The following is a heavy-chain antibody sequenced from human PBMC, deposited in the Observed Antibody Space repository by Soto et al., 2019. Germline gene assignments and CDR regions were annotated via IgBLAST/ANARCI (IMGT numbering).Heavy chain of an antibody. CDR2: ISWDGAST. D-gene: IGHD5-12*01. V-gene: IGHV3-43*01. CDR3: AKDMWPGVATIKVYYGMDV. CDR1: GFTFDDYT. Sequence: GGSLRLSCAASGFTFDDYTMHWVRQAPGKGLEWVSLISWDGASTYYADSVKGRFTISRDNSKNSLYLQMNSLRTEDTALYYCAKDMWPGVATIKVYYGMDVWGQGTTVTVSS. J-gene: IGHJ6*02.